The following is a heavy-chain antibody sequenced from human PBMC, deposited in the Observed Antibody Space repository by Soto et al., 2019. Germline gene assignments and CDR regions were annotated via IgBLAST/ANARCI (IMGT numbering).Heavy chain of an antibody. CDR2: ISYDGSNK. V-gene: IGHV3-30*18. Sequence: GGSLRLSCAASGFTFSSYGMHWVRQAPGKGLEWVAVISYDGSNKYYADSVKGRFTISRDNSKNTLYLQMNSLRAEDTAVYYCAKGYDSRTYYFDYWGQGTLVTVSS. D-gene: IGHD3-22*01. CDR3: AKGYDSRTYYFDY. CDR1: GFTFSSYG. J-gene: IGHJ4*02.